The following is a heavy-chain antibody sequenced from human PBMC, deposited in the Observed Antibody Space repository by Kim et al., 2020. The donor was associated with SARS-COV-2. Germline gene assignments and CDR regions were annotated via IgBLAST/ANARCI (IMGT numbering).Heavy chain of an antibody. CDR3: ARGPGYSSSWYGARNWFDP. V-gene: IGHV4-34*01. J-gene: IGHJ5*02. CDR2: INHSGST. Sequence: SETLSLTCAVYGGSFSGYYCSWIRQPPGKGLEWIGEINHSGSTNYNPSLKSRVTISVDTSKNQFSLKLSSVTAADTAVYYCARGPGYSSSWYGARNWFDP. D-gene: IGHD6-13*01. CDR1: GGSFSGYY.